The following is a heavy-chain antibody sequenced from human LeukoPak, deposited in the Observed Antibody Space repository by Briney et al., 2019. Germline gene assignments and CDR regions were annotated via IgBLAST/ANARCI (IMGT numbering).Heavy chain of an antibody. CDR2: INHSGST. J-gene: IGHJ3*02. CDR3: ARLDYYDSSGYLYAFDI. D-gene: IGHD3-22*01. V-gene: IGHV4-34*01. CDR1: GGSFSGYY. Sequence: SETLSLTCAVYGGSFSGYYWSWIRQPPGKGLEWIGEINHSGSTNYNPSLKSRVTISVDTSKNQFSLKLSSVTAADTAVYYCARLDYYDSSGYLYAFDIWGQGTMVTVSS.